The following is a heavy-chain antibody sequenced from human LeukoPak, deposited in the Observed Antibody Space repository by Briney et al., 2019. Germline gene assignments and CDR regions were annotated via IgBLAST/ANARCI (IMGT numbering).Heavy chain of an antibody. CDR3: ASAPKSSGWVLSFDY. Sequence: GESLKISCTGSGYTFRYYWIGWVRQMPGKGLEWMGIIYPDDSDTRYSPSFQGQVTISADKSISTAYLQWSSLKASDTAIYYCASAPKSSGWVLSFDYWGQGTLVTVSS. J-gene: IGHJ4*02. CDR2: IYPDDSDT. CDR1: GYTFRYYW. V-gene: IGHV5-51*01. D-gene: IGHD6-19*01.